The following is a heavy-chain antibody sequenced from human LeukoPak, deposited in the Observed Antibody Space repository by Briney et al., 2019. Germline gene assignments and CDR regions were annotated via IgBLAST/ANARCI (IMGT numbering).Heavy chain of an antibody. CDR2: ISAYNGNT. CDR3: ARVVVVTASLDY. V-gene: IGHV1-18*04. J-gene: IGHJ4*02. D-gene: IGHD2-21*02. CDR1: GYIFTGYY. Sequence: ASVKASCKASGYIFTGYYMHWVRQAPGQGLEWMGWISAYNGNTNYAQKLQGRVTMTTDTSTSTAYMELRSLRSDDTAVYYCARVVVVTASLDYWGQGTLVTVSS.